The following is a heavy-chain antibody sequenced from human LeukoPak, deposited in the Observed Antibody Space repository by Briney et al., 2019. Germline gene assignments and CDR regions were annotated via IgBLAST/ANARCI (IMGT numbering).Heavy chain of an antibody. V-gene: IGHV3-48*03. Sequence: GGSLRLSCAASGFTFTSYEMNWVRQAPGKGLEWVSYISSSGSPIYYADSVKGRFTISRDNAKNSLYLQMNSLRAEDTAVCYCARDQSHWGQGTMVTVSS. CDR1: GFTFTSYE. CDR2: ISSSGSPI. J-gene: IGHJ4*02. CDR3: ARDQSH.